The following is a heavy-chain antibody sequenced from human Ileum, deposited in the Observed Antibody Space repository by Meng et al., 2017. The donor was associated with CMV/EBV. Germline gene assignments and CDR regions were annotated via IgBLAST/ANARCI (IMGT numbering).Heavy chain of an antibody. CDR1: GLTFSNSW. J-gene: IGHJ5*02. CDR3: TRAPGDGTYGRVDP. Sequence: GSLRLSCVASGLTFSNSWMHWVRQRPGKGLVWVSRINGQGTTTNYADSVKGRFTISRDNAKNTLYLQMNSLRDEDMGVYYGTRAPGDGTYGRVDPWGQGTLVTVSS. CDR2: INGQGTTT. V-gene: IGHV3-74*01. D-gene: IGHD4-17*01.